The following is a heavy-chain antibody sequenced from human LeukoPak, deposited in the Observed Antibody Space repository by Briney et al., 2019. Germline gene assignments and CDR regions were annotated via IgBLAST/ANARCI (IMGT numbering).Heavy chain of an antibody. CDR3: ARARGDYSSSWYDHWFDP. D-gene: IGHD6-13*01. CDR1: GGTFSSYA. V-gene: IGHV1-69*05. J-gene: IGHJ5*02. Sequence: ASVKVSCKASGGTFSSYAISWVRQAPGQGLEWMGRIIPIFGTANYAQKFQGRVTITTDVSTSTAYMELSSLRSEDTAVYYCARARGDYSSSWYDHWFDPWGQGTLVTVSS. CDR2: IIPIFGTA.